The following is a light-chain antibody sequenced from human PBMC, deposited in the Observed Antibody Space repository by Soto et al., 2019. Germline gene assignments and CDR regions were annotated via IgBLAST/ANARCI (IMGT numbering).Light chain of an antibody. CDR2: TSS. CDR3: QQSYSTPYT. V-gene: IGKV1-39*01. Sequence: DIQMTQSPSSLSVSVGDRVTITCRASQSISDFLHWYQLVPGKAPKLLIYTSSNLQSGVPSRFSGSGSGTDFSLTISSLQPEDSATYYCQQSYSTPYTFGQGTKLEI. CDR1: QSISDF. J-gene: IGKJ2*01.